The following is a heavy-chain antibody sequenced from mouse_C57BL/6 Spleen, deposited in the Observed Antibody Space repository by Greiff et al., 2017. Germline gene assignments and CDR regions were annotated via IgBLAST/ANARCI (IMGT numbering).Heavy chain of an antibody. CDR1: GYPFTSYW. CDR3: ARWGDYFDY. Sequence: VKLQQPGAELVMPGASVKLSCKASGYPFTSYWMHWVKRRPGQGLEWIGEIDPSDSYTNYNQQFKGKSTLTVDKSSSTAYMQLSSLTSEDSAVYYCARWGDYFDYWGQGTTLTVSS. CDR2: IDPSDSYT. V-gene: IGHV1-69*01. J-gene: IGHJ2*01.